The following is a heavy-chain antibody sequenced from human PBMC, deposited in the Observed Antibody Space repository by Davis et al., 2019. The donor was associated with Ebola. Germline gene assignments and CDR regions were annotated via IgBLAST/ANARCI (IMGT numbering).Heavy chain of an antibody. J-gene: IGHJ4*02. D-gene: IGHD4-23*01. Sequence: AASVKVSCKASGYTFTNYGFDWVRQAPGQGLEWMGWISTYNGYTHYAQKFQGRVTMTTDTSTNTAYMELRSLKSDDTAVYYCARWAVITPTAWDYWGQGTLVTVSS. V-gene: IGHV1-18*01. CDR3: ARWAVITPTAWDY. CDR2: ISTYNGYT. CDR1: GYTFTNYG.